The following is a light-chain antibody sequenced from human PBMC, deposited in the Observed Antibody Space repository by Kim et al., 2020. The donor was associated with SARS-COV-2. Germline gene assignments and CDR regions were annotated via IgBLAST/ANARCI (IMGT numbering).Light chain of an antibody. Sequence: GASVKLTWTLSSGHSNYAIAWHQQQPGKGPRYLMKVNSDGSHTKGDGIPHRFSGSSSGAERYLTISSLQSEDESDYYCQTWASGWVFGGGTKLTVL. CDR1: SGHSNYA. V-gene: IGLV4-69*02. CDR3: QTWASGWV. J-gene: IGLJ3*02. CDR2: VNSDGSH.